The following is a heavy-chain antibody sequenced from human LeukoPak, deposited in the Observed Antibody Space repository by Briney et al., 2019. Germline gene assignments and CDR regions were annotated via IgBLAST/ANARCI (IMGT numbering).Heavy chain of an antibody. Sequence: PSETLSLTCTVSGGSISSSNYYWGWIRQPPGKGLEWIGSIYYSGSTYYNRSLKSRVTISVDTSKNQFSLKLSSVTAADTAVYYCARIYYGSGSYFDYWGQGTLVTVSS. D-gene: IGHD3-10*01. CDR1: GGSISSSNYY. V-gene: IGHV4-39*01. CDR2: IYYSGST. CDR3: ARIYYGSGSYFDY. J-gene: IGHJ4*02.